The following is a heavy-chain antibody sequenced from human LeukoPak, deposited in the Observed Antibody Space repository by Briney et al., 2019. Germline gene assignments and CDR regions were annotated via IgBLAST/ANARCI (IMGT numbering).Heavy chain of an antibody. V-gene: IGHV1-58*02. CDR3: AAVEDTAIDIDAFDI. CDR2: IVVSSGNT. Sequence: GASVKVSCKASRFTFTSSAMQWVRQARGQRLEWIGWIVVSSGNTNYAQKFQGRVTITRDMSTSTAYMELSSLRSEDTAVYYCAAVEDTAIDIDAFDIWGQGTMVTVSS. J-gene: IGHJ3*02. CDR1: RFTFTSSA. D-gene: IGHD5-18*01.